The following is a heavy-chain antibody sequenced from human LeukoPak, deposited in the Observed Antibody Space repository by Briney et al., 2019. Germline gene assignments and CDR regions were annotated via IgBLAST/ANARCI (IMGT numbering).Heavy chain of an antibody. CDR3: ATVDVVPAAISLGVNI. J-gene: IGHJ3*02. CDR1: GYTFTDYY. Sequence: ATVKISCKVSGYTFTDYYMHWVQQAPGKGLEWMGLVDPEDGETIYAEKFQGRVTITADTSTDTAYMGLSSLRSEDTAVYYCATVDVVPAAISLGVNIWGQGTMVTVSS. V-gene: IGHV1-69-2*01. CDR2: VDPEDGET. D-gene: IGHD2-2*01.